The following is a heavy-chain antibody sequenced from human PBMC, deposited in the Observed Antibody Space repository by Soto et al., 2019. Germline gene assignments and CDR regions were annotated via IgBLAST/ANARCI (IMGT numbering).Heavy chain of an antibody. J-gene: IGHJ4*02. V-gene: IGHV3-15*01. CDR3: TSLYYGH. Sequence: GGSLRVSCAASEFTFGNAWISWVRQAPGKGLEWVGRIKSKADGGTTDYAAPVKGRFTISRDESQNTLYLQMNSLKTEDTAVYYCTSLYYGHWGQGTLVTVSS. D-gene: IGHD4-17*01. CDR1: EFTFGNAW. CDR2: IKSKADGGTT.